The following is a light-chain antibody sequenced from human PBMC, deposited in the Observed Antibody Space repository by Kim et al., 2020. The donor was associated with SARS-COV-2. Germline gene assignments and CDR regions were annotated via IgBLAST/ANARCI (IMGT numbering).Light chain of an antibody. Sequence: GDRYVCWYQQKPGQPPVLVIYQNGKRPSGIPERFSGSNSGNTATLTLNETQAMDDADYYCQLWDGTTVVFGGGTQLTVL. CDR2: QNG. J-gene: IGLJ2*01. CDR1: GDRY. V-gene: IGLV3-1*01. CDR3: QLWDGTTVV.